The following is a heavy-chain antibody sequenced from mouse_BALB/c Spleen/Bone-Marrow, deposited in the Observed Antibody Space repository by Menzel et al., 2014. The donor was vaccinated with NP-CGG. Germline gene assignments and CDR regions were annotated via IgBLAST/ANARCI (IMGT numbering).Heavy chain of an antibody. CDR1: GFDFGRYW. V-gene: IGHV4-2*02. CDR3: ARLGLYCYHDN. J-gene: IGHJ2*01. D-gene: IGHD1-2*01. CDR2: INPGSRTI. Sequence: DVQLQESGGGLVQPGGSLNLACVASGFDFGRYWMSWARQAPGKGLEWIGEINPGSRTINYSPSLKDKFIISRDNGKNTLYLQMSKVRSEDSALYYCARLGLYCYHDNWGQGTTLTVSS.